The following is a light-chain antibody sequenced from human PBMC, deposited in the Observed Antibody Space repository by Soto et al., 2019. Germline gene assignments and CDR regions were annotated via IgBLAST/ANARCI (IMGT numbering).Light chain of an antibody. CDR1: SSDVGAYNY. V-gene: IGLV2-8*01. J-gene: IGLJ3*02. CDR2: EVT. Sequence: QSALTQPPSASGSPGQSVTISCTGTSSDVGAYNYVSWYQQHAGKAPKLVIYEVTKRPSGVPDRFSGSKSANTASLTVSGVPAGDGGYYLCSPFATRHPWVFGGGTKVTVL. CDR3: SPFATRHPWV.